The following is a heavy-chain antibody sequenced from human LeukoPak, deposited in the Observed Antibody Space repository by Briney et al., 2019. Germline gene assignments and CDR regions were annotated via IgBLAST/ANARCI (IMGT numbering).Heavy chain of an antibody. CDR2: IYYSGST. CDR3: AXXXGTDLTYFDY. D-gene: IGHD3-16*01. J-gene: IGHJ4*02. Sequence: SETLSLTCTVSGGSISSYYWSWIRQPPGKGLEWIGYIYYSGSTNYNPSLKSRVTISVDTSKNQFSLKLSSVTAADTAVYYCAXXXGTDLTYFDYWGQGTLVTVSS. V-gene: IGHV4-59*01. CDR1: GGSISSYY.